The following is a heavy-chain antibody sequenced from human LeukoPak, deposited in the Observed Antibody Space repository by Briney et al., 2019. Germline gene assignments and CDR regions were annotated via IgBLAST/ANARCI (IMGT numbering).Heavy chain of an antibody. CDR1: GYSISSGYY. CDR2: IYHSGST. Sequence: SETLSLTCTVSGYSISSGYYWGWIRQPPGKGLEWIGSIYHSGSTYYNPSLKSRVTISVDTSKNQFSLKLSSVTAADTAVYYCARDSGLNRAGNWFDPWGQGTLVTVSS. CDR3: ARDSGLNRAGNWFDP. J-gene: IGHJ5*02. V-gene: IGHV4-38-2*02. D-gene: IGHD2-15*01.